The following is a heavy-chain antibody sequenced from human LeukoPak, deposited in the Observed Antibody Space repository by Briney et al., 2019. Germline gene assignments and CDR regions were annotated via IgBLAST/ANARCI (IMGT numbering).Heavy chain of an antibody. J-gene: IGHJ4*02. Sequence: GGSLRLSCAASGFTFSSYWMSWVRQAPGKGLEWVANIKQDGSEKYYVESVKGRFTISRDNAKNSLYLQMNSLRAEDTAVYYCARGGRYSGYEIFDYWGQGTLVTVSS. V-gene: IGHV3-7*01. CDR2: IKQDGSEK. CDR1: GFTFSSYW. CDR3: ARGGRYSGYEIFDY. D-gene: IGHD5-12*01.